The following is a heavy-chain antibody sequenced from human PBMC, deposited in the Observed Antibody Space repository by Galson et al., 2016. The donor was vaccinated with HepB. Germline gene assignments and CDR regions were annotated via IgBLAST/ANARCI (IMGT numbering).Heavy chain of an antibody. CDR2: INPNDRTT. J-gene: IGHJ4*02. V-gene: IGHV1-46*01. CDR1: GYTFTNHF. Sequence: SVKVSCKASGYTFTNHFIHWVRQAPGQGLEWMGIINPNDRTTYYAQRFQGRVIMTSDTSTSTVYMELSSLISEDTALYYCARWVGRTYRYEDYWGQGTLVTVSS. D-gene: IGHD3-16*02. CDR3: ARWVGRTYRYEDY.